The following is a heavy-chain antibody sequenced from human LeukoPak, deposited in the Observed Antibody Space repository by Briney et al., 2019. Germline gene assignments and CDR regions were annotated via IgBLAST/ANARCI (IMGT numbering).Heavy chain of an antibody. CDR2: IYYSGST. J-gene: IGHJ5*02. Sequence: SETLSLTCTVSGGSISSYYWSWIRQPPGKGLEWMGYIYYSGSTNYNPSLKSRVTTSVDTSKNQFSLKLISVTAADTAVYYCARTLDPRLFWFDPWGQATLVTVSS. V-gene: IGHV4-59*01. D-gene: IGHD3/OR15-3a*01. CDR3: ARTLDPRLFWFDP. CDR1: GGSISSYY.